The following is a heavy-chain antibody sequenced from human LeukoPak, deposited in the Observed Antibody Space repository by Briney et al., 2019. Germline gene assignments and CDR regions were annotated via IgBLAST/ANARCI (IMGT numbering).Heavy chain of an antibody. CDR3: AKLWFGELIDY. CDR1: GFTFSSYG. Sequence: PGGSLRLSCAASGFTFSSYGMHWVRQAPGKGLEWVAVISYDGGNKYYADSVKGRFTISRDNSKNTLYLQMNSLRAEDTAVYYCAKLWFGELIDYWGQGTLVTVSS. V-gene: IGHV3-30*18. D-gene: IGHD3-10*01. J-gene: IGHJ4*02. CDR2: ISYDGGNK.